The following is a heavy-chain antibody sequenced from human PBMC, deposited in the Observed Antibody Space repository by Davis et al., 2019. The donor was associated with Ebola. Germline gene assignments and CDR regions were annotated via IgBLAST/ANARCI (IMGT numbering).Heavy chain of an antibody. Sequence: SETLSLTCTVSGGSISSSSYYWGWIRQPPGKGLEWIGSIYYSGSTYYNPSLKSRVTISVDTSKNQFSLKMSSVTAADTAVYYCARHGRTVRVLEWLLPDYWGQGTLVTVSS. J-gene: IGHJ4*02. CDR2: IYYSGST. D-gene: IGHD3-3*01. CDR1: GGSISSSSYY. V-gene: IGHV4-39*01. CDR3: ARHGRTVRVLEWLLPDY.